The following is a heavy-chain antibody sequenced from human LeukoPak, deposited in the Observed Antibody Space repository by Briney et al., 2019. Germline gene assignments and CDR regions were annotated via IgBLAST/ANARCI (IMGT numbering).Heavy chain of an antibody. Sequence: GGSLRLSCAASGLPYSSYWMSWVRHAPGKGLEWVSSISSSSSYIYYTESVKRRFTISRDNAKNSLDLQMHSLRADDTAVYYCARDPYSGLFGYWGQGTLVTVSS. CDR3: ARDPYSGLFGY. J-gene: IGHJ4*02. D-gene: IGHD4-11*01. CDR2: ISSSSSYI. CDR1: GLPYSSYW. V-gene: IGHV3-21*01.